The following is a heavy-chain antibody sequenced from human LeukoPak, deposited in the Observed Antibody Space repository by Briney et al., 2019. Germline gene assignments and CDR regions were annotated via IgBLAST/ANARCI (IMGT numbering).Heavy chain of an antibody. V-gene: IGHV3-23*01. CDR1: GFTFSSYA. CDR3: AKNRGSGYDWAFDY. D-gene: IGHD5-12*01. J-gene: IGHJ4*02. CDR2: ISGSGGST. Sequence: GGSLRLACAASGFTFSSYAMSWVRQAPGKWLEWVSAISGSGGSTYYADSVKGRFTISRDNSKNTLYLQMNSLRAEDTAVYYCAKNRGSGYDWAFDYWGQGTLVTVSS.